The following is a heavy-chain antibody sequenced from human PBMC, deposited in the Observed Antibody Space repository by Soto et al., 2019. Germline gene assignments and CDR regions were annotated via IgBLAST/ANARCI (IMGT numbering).Heavy chain of an antibody. CDR3: VKGNQLLRYYFEF. Sequence: GGSLRLSCSVSGFTFSNYAMHWVRQAPGKGLEYVSGITSDGDSTWHADSVKDRFTISRDNSKNTLFLQVSSLRVEDTAIYFCVKGNQLLRYYFEFWGPGTLVTVPQ. D-gene: IGHD2-15*01. CDR2: ITSDGDST. J-gene: IGHJ4*01. CDR1: GFTFSNYA. V-gene: IGHV3-64D*06.